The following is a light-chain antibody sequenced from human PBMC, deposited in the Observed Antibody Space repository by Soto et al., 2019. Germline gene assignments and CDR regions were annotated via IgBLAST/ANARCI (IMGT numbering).Light chain of an antibody. CDR2: EVS. J-gene: IGLJ2*01. V-gene: IGLV2-14*01. Sequence: QSVLTQPASVSGSPGQSITISCTGTSSDVGTYNYVSWYQQHPGKAPKLMILEVSHRPSGVSNRFSGSKSGNTASLTISGLQTEDEADYYCSSFTISSSLVVFGGGTKVTVL. CDR3: SSFTISSSLVV. CDR1: SSDVGTYNY.